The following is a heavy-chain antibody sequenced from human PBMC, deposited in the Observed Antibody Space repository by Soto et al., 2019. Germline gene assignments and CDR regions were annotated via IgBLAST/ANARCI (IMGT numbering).Heavy chain of an antibody. CDR2: IIPVFRTT. V-gene: IGHV1-69*13. CDR3: AVTSIAATRYFDF. Sequence: SVKVSCKASGGTFSNYAISWVRQAPGQGLAWMGGIIPVFRTTNYAQKLQGRVTISADESTSTAYMELSSLRSEDTAVYYCAVTSIAATRYFDFWGQGTPVTVSS. D-gene: IGHD6-6*01. J-gene: IGHJ4*02. CDR1: GGTFSNYA.